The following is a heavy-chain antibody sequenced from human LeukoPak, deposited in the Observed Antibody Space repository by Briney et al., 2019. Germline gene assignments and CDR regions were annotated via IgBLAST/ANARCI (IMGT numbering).Heavy chain of an antibody. CDR1: GGSISSGSYY. V-gene: IGHV4-61*02. D-gene: IGHD6-13*01. J-gene: IGHJ5*02. CDR2: IYTSGST. Sequence: SETLSLTCTVSGGSISSGSYYWSWIRQPAGKGLEWIGRIYTSGSTNYNPSLKSRVTISVDTSKNQFSLKLSSVTAADTAVYYCARTGRYSSSWGWFDPWGQGTLVTVSS. CDR3: ARTGRYSSSWGWFDP.